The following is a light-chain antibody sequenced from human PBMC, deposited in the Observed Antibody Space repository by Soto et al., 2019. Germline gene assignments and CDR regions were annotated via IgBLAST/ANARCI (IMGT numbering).Light chain of an antibody. Sequence: EIVLTQSPGTLSLSPGERATLSCRASQSVSSSYLAWYQQKPGQAPRLVIYAASSRATGVPVRFSGSASGTAFTLTISRLEPADFAVYYCQQYASSPYTFGQGTKLEMK. CDR3: QQYASSPYT. V-gene: IGKV3-20*01. J-gene: IGKJ2*01. CDR2: AAS. CDR1: QSVSSSY.